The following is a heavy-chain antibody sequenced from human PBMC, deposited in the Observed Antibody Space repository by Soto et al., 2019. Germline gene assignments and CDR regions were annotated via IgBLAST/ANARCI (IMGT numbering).Heavy chain of an antibody. D-gene: IGHD4-17*01. J-gene: IGHJ4*02. V-gene: IGHV1-69*13. CDR1: GGTFSSYA. CDR2: IIPIFGTA. Sequence: AASVKVSCKASGGTFSSYAISWVRQAPGQGLEWMGGIIPIFGTANYAQKFQGRVTITADESTSTAYMELSSLRSEDTAVYYCARDDYGGNGPLDYWGQGTLVTVSP. CDR3: ARDDYGGNGPLDY.